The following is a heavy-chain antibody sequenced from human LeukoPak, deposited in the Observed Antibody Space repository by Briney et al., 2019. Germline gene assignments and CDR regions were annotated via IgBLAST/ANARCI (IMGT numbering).Heavy chain of an antibody. CDR2: LYSGGAT. Sequence: PGGSLRLSCAASGLTVISNYMSWVRQPAGKGLEWVSVLYSGGATFYADSVKGRFTISRDTSKNTLYLQMNDLRADDTAVYYCTKLKGWYGEGFFDYWGQGTLVTVSS. CDR3: TKLKGWYGEGFFDY. J-gene: IGHJ4*02. D-gene: IGHD6-19*01. CDR1: GLTVISNY. V-gene: IGHV3-53*01.